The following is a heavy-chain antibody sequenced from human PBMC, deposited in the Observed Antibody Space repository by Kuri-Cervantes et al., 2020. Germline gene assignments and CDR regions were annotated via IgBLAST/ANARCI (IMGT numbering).Heavy chain of an antibody. D-gene: IGHD5-24*01. Sequence: LSLTCAVSGFTFSNYWTSWVRQAPGKGLEWVSIIYRSGSTYYADSVKGRFTISRHNSKNTLYLQMNSLRAEDTAVYYCGRAVGGQLPEYYYCYMDVWGKGTTVTVSS. CDR2: IYRSGST. CDR1: GFTFSNYW. CDR3: GRAVGGQLPEYYYCYMDV. J-gene: IGHJ6*03. V-gene: IGHV3-53*04.